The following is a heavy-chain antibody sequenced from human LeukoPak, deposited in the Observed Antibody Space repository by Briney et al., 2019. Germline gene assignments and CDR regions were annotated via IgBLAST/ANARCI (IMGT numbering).Heavy chain of an antibody. Sequence: PGGSLRLSCAASGFTFSDYYMSWIRQAPGKGLEWVSYISSSGSTIYYAYSGKGRFTISRDNAKNPLYLQMNSLRAEDTAVYYCARLRSSSFYYYYMDVWGKGTTVTVSS. J-gene: IGHJ6*03. D-gene: IGHD6-6*01. V-gene: IGHV3-11*01. CDR1: GFTFSDYY. CDR3: ARLRSSSFYYYYMDV. CDR2: ISSSGSTI.